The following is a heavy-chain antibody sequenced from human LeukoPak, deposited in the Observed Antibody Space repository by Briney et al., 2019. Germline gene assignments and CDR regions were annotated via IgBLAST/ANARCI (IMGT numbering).Heavy chain of an antibody. CDR3: ARQTMTTADAFDI. CDR1: GGSISSHF. Sequence: SETLSLTCTVSGGSISSHFWSWIRQPPGKGLEWIAYIYYSGSTDYSGSTDYNPSLKSRVTISVDTSKKQFSLKLSSVTAGATAVYYCARQTMTTADAFDIWGQGTMVTVSS. CDR2: IYYSGSTDYSGST. V-gene: IGHV4-59*08. D-gene: IGHD4-17*01. J-gene: IGHJ3*02.